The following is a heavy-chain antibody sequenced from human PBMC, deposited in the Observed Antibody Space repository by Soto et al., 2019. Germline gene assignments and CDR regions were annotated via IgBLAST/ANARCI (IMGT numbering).Heavy chain of an antibody. D-gene: IGHD3-10*01. Sequence: QVQLQESGPGLVKPSQTLSLTCTVSGGSISSGGYYWSWIRQHPGKGLEWIGYIYYMGSTYYNPSLKSRVTISVDTSKNQFSLKLSSVTAADTAVYYCARRRRGFGELLPFDYWGQGTLVTVSS. J-gene: IGHJ4*02. CDR3: ARRRRGFGELLPFDY. CDR2: IYYMGST. V-gene: IGHV4-31*03. CDR1: GGSISSGGYY.